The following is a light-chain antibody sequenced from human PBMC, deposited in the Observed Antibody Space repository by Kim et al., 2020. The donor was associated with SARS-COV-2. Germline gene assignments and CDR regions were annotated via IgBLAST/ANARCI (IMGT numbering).Light chain of an antibody. CDR1: DIGTKS. CDR3: QVWHSGSDQWV. Sequence: SYELTQLPSVSEAPGKTATITCGGDDIGTKSVHWYQQKPGQAPVLVIYYDTDRPSGIPERFSASNSGNTATLTVSRVEAGDEADYYCQVWHSGSDQWVFGGGTQLTVL. J-gene: IGLJ3*02. CDR2: YDT. V-gene: IGLV3-21*04.